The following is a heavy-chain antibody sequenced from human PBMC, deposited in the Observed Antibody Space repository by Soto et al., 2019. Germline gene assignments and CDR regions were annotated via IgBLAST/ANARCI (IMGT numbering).Heavy chain of an antibody. CDR3: LTLSHLVVSTMGAP. J-gene: IGHJ5*02. Sequence: EVQLVESGGGLVEPGDSLRLSCAASGFTFSDAWLHWVRQVPGRGLEWVGRIKRKTDGGATDYATPVRGRFVISRDDSKNTLYLQMNYLKTEDTAVYYCLTLSHLVVSTMGAPWGQGVLVSVAP. CDR2: IKRKTDGGAT. V-gene: IGHV3-15*07. D-gene: IGHD3-16*01. CDR1: GFTFSDAW.